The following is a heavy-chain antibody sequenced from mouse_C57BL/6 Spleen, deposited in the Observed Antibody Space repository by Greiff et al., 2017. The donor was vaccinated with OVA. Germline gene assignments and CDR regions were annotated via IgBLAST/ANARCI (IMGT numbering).Heavy chain of an antibody. V-gene: IGHV5-16*01. J-gene: IGHJ2*01. CDR1: GFTFSDYY. D-gene: IGHD2-1*01. CDR3: ARDQRGYGNYDY. CDR2: INYDGSST. Sequence: EVMLVESEGGLVQPGSSMKLSCTASGFTFSDYYMAWVRQVPEKGLEWVANINYDGSSTYYLDSLKSRFIISRDNAKNILYLQMSSLKSEDTATYYCARDQRGYGNYDYWGQGTTLTVSS.